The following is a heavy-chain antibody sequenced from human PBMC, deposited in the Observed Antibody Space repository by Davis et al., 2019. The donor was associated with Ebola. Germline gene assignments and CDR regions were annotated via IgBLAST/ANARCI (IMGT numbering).Heavy chain of an antibody. V-gene: IGHV3-74*01. Sequence: HTGGSLRLSCAASGFTFSSYWMHWVRQAPGKGLVWVSRINSDGSSTSYADSVKGRFTISRDNAKNTLYLQMNSLRAEDTAVYYCARDRFRVVVDPYYGMDVWGQGTTVTVSS. CDR2: INSDGSST. J-gene: IGHJ6*02. CDR3: ARDRFRVVVDPYYGMDV. CDR1: GFTFSSYW. D-gene: IGHD2-15*01.